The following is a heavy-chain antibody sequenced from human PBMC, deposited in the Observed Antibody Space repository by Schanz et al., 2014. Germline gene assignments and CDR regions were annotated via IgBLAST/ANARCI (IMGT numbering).Heavy chain of an antibody. V-gene: IGHV3-23*01. D-gene: IGHD3-3*01. CDR2: IRGSGGST. CDR1: AFALNNYD. J-gene: IGHJ6*02. CDR3: AKIWKAHHLTGRPGWSDGMDV. Sequence: DVQLLESGGGLVQPGGSLRLSCAASAFALNNYDMTWVRQAPGKGLEWVSCIRGSGGSTLYDDSVTGRFTISGDNSKTTQFLQMNSLRVEAAAIYYCAKIWKAHHLTGRPGWSDGMDVWGQGTTV.